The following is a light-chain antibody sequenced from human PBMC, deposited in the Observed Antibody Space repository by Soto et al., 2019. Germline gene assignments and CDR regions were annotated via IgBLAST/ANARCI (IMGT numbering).Light chain of an antibody. CDR2: GAS. CDR3: QKYNSVQFT. Sequence: DIQMTQSPSSLSASVGDRVTITCRASEGISNYLAWYQQKPGKVHKLLIYGASTLQSGVPSRFSGSGSGTDFTLTISSLQPEDVATYYCQKYNSVQFTFGPGTKVDIK. J-gene: IGKJ3*01. V-gene: IGKV1-27*01. CDR1: EGISNY.